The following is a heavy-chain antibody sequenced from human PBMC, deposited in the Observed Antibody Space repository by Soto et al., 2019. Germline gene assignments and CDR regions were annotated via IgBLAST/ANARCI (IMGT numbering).Heavy chain of an antibody. J-gene: IGHJ6*02. Sequence: ASVKVSCKASGGTFSSYAISWVRQAPGQGLEWMGGIIPIFGTANYAQKFQGRVTITADESTSTAYMELSSLRSEDTAVYYYASPTGYSSSWYGDETDYYYYYGMDVWGQGTTVTVSS. CDR1: GGTFSSYA. D-gene: IGHD6-13*01. V-gene: IGHV1-69*13. CDR3: ASPTGYSSSWYGDETDYYYYYGMDV. CDR2: IIPIFGTA.